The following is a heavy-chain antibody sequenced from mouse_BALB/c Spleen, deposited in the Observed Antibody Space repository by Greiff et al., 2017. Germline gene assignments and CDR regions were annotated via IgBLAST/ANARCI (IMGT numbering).Heavy chain of an antibody. Sequence: VQLQQSGAELAKPGASVKMSCKASGYTFTSYWMHWVKQRPGQGLEWIGYINPSAGYTEYNQKFKDKATLTADKSSSTAYMQLSSLTSEDSAVYYCAGFRFAYWGQGTLVTVSA. CDR3: AGFRFAY. CDR1: GYTFTSYW. J-gene: IGHJ3*01. V-gene: IGHV1-7*01. CDR2: INPSAGYT.